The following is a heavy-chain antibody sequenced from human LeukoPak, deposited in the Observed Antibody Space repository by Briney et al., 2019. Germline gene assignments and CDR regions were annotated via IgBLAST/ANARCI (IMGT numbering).Heavy chain of an antibody. CDR1: Y. CDR2: IYYSGST. CDR3: ASLVCSGGSCYQFDY. J-gene: IGHJ4*02. Sequence: YWIGWVRQMPGKGLEWIGYIYYSGSTYYNPSLKSRVTISVDTSKNQFSLKLSSVTAADTAVYYCASLVCSGGSCYQFDYWGQGTLVTVSS. V-gene: IGHV4-30-4*08. D-gene: IGHD2-15*01.